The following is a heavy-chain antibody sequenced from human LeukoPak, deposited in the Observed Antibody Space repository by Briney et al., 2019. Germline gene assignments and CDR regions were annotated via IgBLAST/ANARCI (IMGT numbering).Heavy chain of an antibody. V-gene: IGHV3-23*01. CDR1: GFSFNNYA. CDR3: AKDLSGWLRGVDN. J-gene: IGHJ4*02. D-gene: IGHD6-19*01. CDR2: ISGSADST. Sequence: GGSLRLSCAASGFSFNNYAMSWVRQAPEKGLEWVSAISGSADSTYYADSVKGRFTISRDNSKNTLYLQMNSLRAEDTAVYYCAKDLSGWLRGVDNWGQGTLVTVSS.